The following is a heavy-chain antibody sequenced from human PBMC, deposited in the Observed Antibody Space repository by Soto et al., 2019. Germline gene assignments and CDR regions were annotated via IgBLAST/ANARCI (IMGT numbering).Heavy chain of an antibody. J-gene: IGHJ6*02. CDR1: GSTSSSYP. D-gene: IGHD3-10*01. CDR3: AKDLAGSKGRGCYGMDV. Sequence: GGSLRLSGAAFGSTSSSYPMTWVHEATGRGLEWVSAISRSGGSTSYAASVKGRFTISRDNSKNTLYLEMNSLRAEDTAVYFCAKDLAGSKGRGCYGMDVWGQGTTVTVSS. V-gene: IGHV3-23*01. CDR2: ISRSGGST.